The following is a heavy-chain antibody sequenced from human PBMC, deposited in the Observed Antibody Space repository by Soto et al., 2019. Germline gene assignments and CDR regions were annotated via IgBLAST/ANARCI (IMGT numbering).Heavy chain of an antibody. CDR3: AKDAITMVRGVISPKLIDAFDI. D-gene: IGHD3-10*01. V-gene: IGHV3-23*01. J-gene: IGHJ3*02. CDR2: ISGSGGST. Sequence: GGSLRLSCAASEFTFSSYGMSWVRQAPGKGLEWVSAISGSGGSTYYADSVKGRFTISRDNSKNTLYLQMNSLRAEDTAVYYCAKDAITMVRGVISPKLIDAFDIWGQGTMVTVSS. CDR1: EFTFSSYG.